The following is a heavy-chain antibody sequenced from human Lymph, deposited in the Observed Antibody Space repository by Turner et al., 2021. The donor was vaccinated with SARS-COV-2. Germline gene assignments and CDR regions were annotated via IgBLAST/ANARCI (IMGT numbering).Heavy chain of an antibody. CDR1: EFTISSYG. CDR2: ITFTSSNI. J-gene: IGHJ4*02. Sequence: EVLRVESGGGVVKSGGSLGLSCAASEFTISSYGMNWVRQAPGKGVEWVSSITFTSSNIYYAESAKGRFTTTRDNAKNTLYLQINSRMGEDTAVYYCAGGTRDFPYYFDYWGQGTLVTVSS. V-gene: IGHV3-21*01. D-gene: IGHD2-21*02. CDR3: AGGTRDFPYYFDY.